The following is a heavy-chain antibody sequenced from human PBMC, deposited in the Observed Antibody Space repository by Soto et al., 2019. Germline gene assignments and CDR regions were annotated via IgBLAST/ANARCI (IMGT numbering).Heavy chain of an antibody. V-gene: IGHV3-13*01. Sequence: GGSLRLSCAASGFTLSTYDMHWVRQATGKGLEWVAALSYAGDTYYPGSVKGRFTVSREGAKNSLYLQMNSLTAGDTAVYYSGSTYYNPSLKSRVTISVDTSKNQFSLKLSSVTAADTAVYYCARGYCSGGSCYSSLVDDYGDYLFDYWGQGTLVTVSS. CDR1: GFTLSTYD. J-gene: IGHJ4*02. CDR3: GSTYYNPSLKSRVTISVDTSKNQFSLKLSSVTAADTAVYYCARGYCSGGSCYSSLVDDYGDYLFDY. CDR2: LSYAGDT. D-gene: IGHD2-21*02.